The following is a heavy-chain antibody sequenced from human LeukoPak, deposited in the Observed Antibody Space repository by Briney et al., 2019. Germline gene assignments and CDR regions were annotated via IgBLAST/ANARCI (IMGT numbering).Heavy chain of an antibody. CDR3: ALESAGTLRY. CDR1: GFTVSSNY. Sequence: PGGSLRLSCAASGFTVSSNYMSWVRQAPGKGLERVSVIYSGGNTHYADSVEGRFTISGDNSRNTLHLQMNSLRAEDTAVYYCALESAGTLRYWGQGTLVTVSS. D-gene: IGHD6-13*01. V-gene: IGHV3-66*01. J-gene: IGHJ4*02. CDR2: IYSGGNT.